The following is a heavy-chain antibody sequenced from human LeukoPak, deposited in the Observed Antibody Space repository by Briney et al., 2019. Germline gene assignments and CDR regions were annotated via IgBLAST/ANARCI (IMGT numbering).Heavy chain of an antibody. D-gene: IGHD3-22*01. CDR1: GGSISSSSDY. J-gene: IGHJ3*02. Sequence: MASETLSLTCTVSGGSISSSSDYWGWIRQPPGKGLEWIGNIYYNSGSTYYNPPLKSRVTISVDTSKNQFSLKLRSVTAADTAVYYCAVDYDTSGQDAFDSWGQGTMVTVSS. CDR2: IYYNSGST. V-gene: IGHV4-39*07. CDR3: AVDYDTSGQDAFDS.